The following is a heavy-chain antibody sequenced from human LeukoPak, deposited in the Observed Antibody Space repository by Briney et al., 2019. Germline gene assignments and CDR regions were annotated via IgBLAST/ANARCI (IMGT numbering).Heavy chain of an antibody. CDR3: ARDRGRYDILTGYRSGRLDY. D-gene: IGHD3-9*01. CDR1: DGSIINSNW. V-gene: IGHV4-4*02. Sequence: PSGTLSLTCGVSDGSIINSNWWTWVRQPPGKGPEWIGEIFHGGSTNYNPSLKSRVTISVDKSKNQFSLKLSSVTAADTAVYYCARDRGRYDILTGYRSGRLDYWGQGTLVTVSS. J-gene: IGHJ4*02. CDR2: IFHGGST.